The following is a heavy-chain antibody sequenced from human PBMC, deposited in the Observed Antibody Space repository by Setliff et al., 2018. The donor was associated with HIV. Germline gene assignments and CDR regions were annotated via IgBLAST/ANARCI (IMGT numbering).Heavy chain of an antibody. CDR3: ARGNLALYLDS. V-gene: IGHV1-24*01. J-gene: IGHJ3*02. D-gene: IGHD2-2*02. CDR1: GYTLTELS. Sequence: VKVSCKVSGYTLTELSMHWVRQAPGKGLEWMGSFDPEDGETIYAQKFQGRLTMTEDTSTDTAYMELSSLRSDDTAVYYCARGNLALYLDSWGQGTMVTVSS. CDR2: FDPEDGET.